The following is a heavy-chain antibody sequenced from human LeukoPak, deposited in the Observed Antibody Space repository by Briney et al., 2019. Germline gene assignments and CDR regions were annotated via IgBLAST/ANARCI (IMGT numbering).Heavy chain of an antibody. J-gene: IGHJ5*02. D-gene: IGHD4-17*01. V-gene: IGHV3-30*02. Sequence: GGFLRLSCAASGSTFRNYGMHWVRQAPGKGLEWVAFIRYDGSTKYYVDSVKGRFTISRDNSKNTLYPQMNRLRGEDAAVYYCAKVGTYGDWNWLDPWGQGTLVTVSS. CDR3: AKVGTYGDWNWLDP. CDR2: IRYDGSTK. CDR1: GSTFRNYG.